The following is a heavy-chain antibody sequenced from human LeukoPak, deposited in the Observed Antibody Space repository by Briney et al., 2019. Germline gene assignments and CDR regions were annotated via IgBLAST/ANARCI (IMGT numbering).Heavy chain of an antibody. CDR3: ARHDGRAGGTMGALDY. J-gene: IGHJ4*02. Sequence: PSETLSLTCAVYGGSFSGYYWSWIRQPPGKGLEWIGSIYYSGTTYYNPSLNSRGTISVDTSKNQFSLQLISVTAADTAVYYCARHDGRAGGTMGALDYWGQGSLVTVSS. V-gene: IGHV4-39*01. CDR1: GGSFSGYY. CDR2: IYYSGTT. D-gene: IGHD4-23*01.